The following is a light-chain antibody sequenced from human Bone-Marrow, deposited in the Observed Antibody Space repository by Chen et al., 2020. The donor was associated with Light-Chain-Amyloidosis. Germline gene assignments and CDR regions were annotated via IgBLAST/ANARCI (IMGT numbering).Light chain of an antibody. CDR3: QQYGTSPLT. CDR1: QTISSNY. J-gene: IGKJ4*01. CDR2: GSS. Sequence: EIVLTPSPGTLSLSPGEGANRSCRASQTISSNYLTWYQQKFGQAPRLLIYGSSSRATGIPDRFTGSGSGTDFTLTINRLEPEDFAMNYCQQYGTSPLTFGGGTKVEIK. V-gene: IGKV3-20*01.